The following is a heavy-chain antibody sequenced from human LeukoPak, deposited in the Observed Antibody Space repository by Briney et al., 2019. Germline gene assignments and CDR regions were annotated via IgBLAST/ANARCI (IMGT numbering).Heavy chain of an antibody. CDR2: IYYSGST. D-gene: IGHD3-10*02. CDR3: ARADYYGRGKVDY. J-gene: IGHJ4*02. V-gene: IGHV4-31*03. Sequence: SETLSLTCTVSGGSISSGGYYWSWIRQHPGKGLQWIGYIYYSGSTYYNPSLKSRVTISVDTSKNQFSLKLSSVTAADTAVYYCARADYYGRGKVDYWGQGTLVTVSS. CDR1: GGSISSGGYY.